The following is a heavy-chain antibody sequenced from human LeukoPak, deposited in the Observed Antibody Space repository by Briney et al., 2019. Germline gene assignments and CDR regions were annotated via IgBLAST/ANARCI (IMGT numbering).Heavy chain of an antibody. CDR3: ARGQTDWDILTGYYVDY. V-gene: IGHV4-34*01. CDR2: INHSGST. CDR1: GGSFSGYY. J-gene: IGHJ4*02. D-gene: IGHD3-9*01. Sequence: SETLSLTCAVSGGSFSGYYWSWIRQPPGKGLEWIGEINHSGSTNYNPSLKSRVTISVDTSKNQFSLKLSSVTAADTAVYYCARGQTDWDILTGYYVDYWGQGTLVTVSS.